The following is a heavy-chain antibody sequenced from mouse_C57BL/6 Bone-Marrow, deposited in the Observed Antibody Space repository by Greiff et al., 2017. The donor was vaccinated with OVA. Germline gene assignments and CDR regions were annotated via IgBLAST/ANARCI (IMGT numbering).Heavy chain of an antibody. Sequence: EVQLVESGGDLVKPGGSLKLSCAASGFTFSSYGMSWVRQTPDKRLEWVATISSGGSYTYYPDSVKGRFTISRDNAKNTLYLQMSSLKSEDTAMYYCARHGGRCAMDYWGQGISVTVSS. J-gene: IGHJ4*01. CDR2: ISSGGSYT. CDR3: ARHGGRCAMDY. CDR1: GFTFSSYG. V-gene: IGHV5-6*01.